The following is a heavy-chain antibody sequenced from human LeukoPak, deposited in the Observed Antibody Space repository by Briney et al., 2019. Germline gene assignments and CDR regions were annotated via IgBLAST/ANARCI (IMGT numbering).Heavy chain of an antibody. V-gene: IGHV4-34*01. J-gene: IGHJ4*02. CDR2: INHSGST. D-gene: IGHD3-22*01. CDR1: GGSFSGYY. Sequence: TSSETLSLTCAVYGGSFSGYYWSWIRQPPGKGLEWIGEINHSGSTNYNPSLKSRVTISVDTSKNQFSLKLSSVTAADTAVYYCARRTRGRVRSGYGLDYWGQGTLVTVSS. CDR3: ARRTRGRVRSGYGLDY.